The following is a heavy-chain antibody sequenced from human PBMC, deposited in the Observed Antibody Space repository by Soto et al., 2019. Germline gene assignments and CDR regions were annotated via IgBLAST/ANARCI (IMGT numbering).Heavy chain of an antibody. CDR1: GGSISSSSYS. CDR2: INESGNT. D-gene: IGHD3-16*01. J-gene: IGHJ4*02. V-gene: IGHV4-39*02. CDR3: AREGGYVDH. Sequence: QLHLKESGPGLVKPLETLSLTCTVSGGSISSSSYSWDWIPHSPGTGLDWIGSINESGNTYYNPSLTRRVIMSADTSKNQSSLKSVSLSCANSGFYNCAREGGYVDHWGQGALVTVSS.